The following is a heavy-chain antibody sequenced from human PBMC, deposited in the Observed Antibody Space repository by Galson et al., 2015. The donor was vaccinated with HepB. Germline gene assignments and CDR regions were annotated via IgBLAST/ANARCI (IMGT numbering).Heavy chain of an antibody. Sequence: SVKVSCKASGGTFSSYAISWVRQAPGQGLEWMGGIIPIFGTAHYAQKFQGRVTIIADESTSTAYMELSSLRSDDTAVYYCARGRLNSGATGRTIDYWGQGTLVIVSS. D-gene: IGHD5-12*01. CDR2: IIPIFGTA. V-gene: IGHV1-69*13. CDR3: ARGRLNSGATGRTIDY. J-gene: IGHJ4*02. CDR1: GGTFSSYA.